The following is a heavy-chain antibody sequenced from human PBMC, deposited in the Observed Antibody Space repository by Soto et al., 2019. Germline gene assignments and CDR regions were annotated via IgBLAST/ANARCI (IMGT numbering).Heavy chain of an antibody. CDR2: ISRDGGTK. V-gene: IGHV3-30*03. CDR3: TGGVGSGY. J-gene: IGHJ4*02. CDR1: GFTVSSYG. Sequence: QVQLVESGGGVVQPGRSLRLSCAVSGFTVSSYGMHWVRQAPGKGLEWVAVISRDGGTKFYADSVKGRFTISKDNSRNTLFLKMNSLRGDDRAFYYCTGGVGSGYGGQGPLFPVSS. D-gene: IGHD2-8*02.